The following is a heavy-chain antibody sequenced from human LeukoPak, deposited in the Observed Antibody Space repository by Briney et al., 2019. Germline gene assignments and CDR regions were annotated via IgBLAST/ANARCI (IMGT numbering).Heavy chain of an antibody. Sequence: SETLSLTCTVSGGSISSYYWSWVRQPPGKGLEWIGYIYYTGSTNYNPSLKSRVIISVDTSKNQFSLKLSSVTAADTAVYYCARVGTYGSGSYLSWLDYWGQGTLVTVSS. CDR2: IYYTGST. CDR1: GGSISSYY. D-gene: IGHD3-10*01. CDR3: ARVGTYGSGSYLSWLDY. V-gene: IGHV4-59*01. J-gene: IGHJ4*02.